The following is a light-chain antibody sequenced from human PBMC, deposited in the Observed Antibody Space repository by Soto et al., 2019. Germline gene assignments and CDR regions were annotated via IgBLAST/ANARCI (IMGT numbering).Light chain of an antibody. V-gene: IGKV3-15*01. CDR3: QQYNIWPPLYT. Sequence: EIVLTQSPAILSASPGERATLSCRASQTVSDNLAWYQQKPGQSPRLLIYGASTRATDIPVRFSGSGSGTAFTLTISSLQSEDFAVYYCQQYNIWPPLYTVGQGTKL. CDR1: QTVSDN. J-gene: IGKJ2*01. CDR2: GAS.